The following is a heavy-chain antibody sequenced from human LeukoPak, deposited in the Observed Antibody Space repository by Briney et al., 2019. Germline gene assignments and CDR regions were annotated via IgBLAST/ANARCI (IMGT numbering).Heavy chain of an antibody. CDR2: ISASGGTT. D-gene: IGHD3-22*01. J-gene: IGHJ3*02. CDR3: AKRPRDTSGYYLGAFDI. Sequence: GGSLRLSCAASGFSFSNYAMTWVRQAPGKGLDWVSGISASGGTTYYADSVKGRFTISRDNSKNTLYQQMNSLRVEDAAVYYCAKRPRDTSGYYLGAFDIWGQGTMVTVPS. CDR1: GFSFSNYA. V-gene: IGHV3-23*01.